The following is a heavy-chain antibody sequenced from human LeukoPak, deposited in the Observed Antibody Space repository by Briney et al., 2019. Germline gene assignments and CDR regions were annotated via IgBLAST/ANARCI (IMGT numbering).Heavy chain of an antibody. D-gene: IGHD6-13*01. CDR2: INSDGSSR. CDR3: ASASSHRIAAGGDY. CDR1: GFTFRNYW. J-gene: IGHJ4*02. V-gene: IGHV3-74*01. Sequence: GGPLRLSCAASGFTFRNYWMHCGRQAPGKGLGWVSRINSDGSSRNYADSVKGRFTISRDNAKNTLYLQMNSLRAEDTAVYYCASASSHRIAAGGDYWGQGTLVTVSS.